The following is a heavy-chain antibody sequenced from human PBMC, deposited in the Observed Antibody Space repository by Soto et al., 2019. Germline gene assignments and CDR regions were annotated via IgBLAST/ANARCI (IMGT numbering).Heavy chain of an antibody. V-gene: IGHV3-11*03. CDR2: ITSSSSYT. D-gene: IGHD3-9*01. Sequence: GGSLRLSCAASGFTFSSYAMSWIRQAPGKGLEWVSYITSSSSYTNSADSVKGRFTISRDNAKNSLYLQMNSLRAEDTAVYYCARPQYDILTGYPYCFDYWGQGTLVTVSS. CDR3: ARPQYDILTGYPYCFDY. CDR1: GFTFSSYA. J-gene: IGHJ4*02.